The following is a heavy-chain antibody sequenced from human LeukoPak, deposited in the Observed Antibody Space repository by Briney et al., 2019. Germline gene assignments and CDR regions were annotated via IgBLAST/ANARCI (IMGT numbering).Heavy chain of an antibody. Sequence: GGSLRLSCAASGFTVSSNYMSWVRQAPGKGLEWVSAISGSGGSTYYADSVRGRFTISRDNSKNTLYLQMNSLRAEDTAVYYCAKPDRGYYSSTSCSFAFDIWGQGTMVTVSS. D-gene: IGHD2-2*03. CDR2: ISGSGGST. V-gene: IGHV3-23*01. J-gene: IGHJ3*02. CDR1: GFTVSSNY. CDR3: AKPDRGYYSSTSCSFAFDI.